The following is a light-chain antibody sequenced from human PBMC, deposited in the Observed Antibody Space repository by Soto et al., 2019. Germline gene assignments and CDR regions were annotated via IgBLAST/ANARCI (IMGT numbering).Light chain of an antibody. V-gene: IGKV3-20*01. CDR1: QSVSSSY. J-gene: IGKJ3*01. Sequence: DIVLTQSPGTLSLSPGERATLSCRASQSVSSSYLAWDEQRPGQAPRLLIYGASGRATGIPDRFSGSGSGADFSLTISRLEPEDFVVYYCQQYDSSPSFPFGPGTKVDIK. CDR2: GAS. CDR3: QQYDSSPSFP.